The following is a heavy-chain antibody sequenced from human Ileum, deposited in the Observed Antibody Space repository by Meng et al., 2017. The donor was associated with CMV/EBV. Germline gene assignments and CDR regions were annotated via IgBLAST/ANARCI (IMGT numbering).Heavy chain of an antibody. CDR3: AKDVAVAGHFDY. D-gene: IGHD6-19*01. J-gene: IGHJ4*02. CDR2: VRYDGINK. V-gene: IGHV3-30*02. Sequence: GQLVESGGGGGQHGVSLRLSCPASGFTFRSYGMHWVRQAPGKGLEWVAFVRYDGINKYYADSLKGRFVISRDDSKNTVYLQLNNLRAEDTAVYYCAKDVAVAGHFDYWGQGTLVTVSS. CDR1: GFTFRSYG.